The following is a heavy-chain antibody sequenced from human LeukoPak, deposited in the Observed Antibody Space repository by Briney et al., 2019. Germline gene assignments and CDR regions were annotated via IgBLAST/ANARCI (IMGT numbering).Heavy chain of an antibody. CDR2: ISGSGGST. Sequence: PGGSLRLSCAASGFTFSSYAVSWVRQAPGKGLEWVSAISGSGGSTYYAGSVKGRFTISRDNSKNTLYLQMNSLRAEDTAVYYCAKKEGYCSGGSCYGLRGGIDYWGQGTLVTVSS. CDR3: AKKEGYCSGGSCYGLRGGIDY. J-gene: IGHJ4*02. CDR1: GFTFSSYA. V-gene: IGHV3-23*01. D-gene: IGHD2-15*01.